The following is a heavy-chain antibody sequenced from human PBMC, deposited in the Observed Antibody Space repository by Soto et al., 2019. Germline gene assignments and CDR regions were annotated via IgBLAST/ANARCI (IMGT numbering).Heavy chain of an antibody. CDR3: TRDHGGRFDSWFDP. Sequence: EVQVVESGGGLVKPGGSLRLSCNFTFSLYSMNWVRQAPGKGLEWVASISSESAYIKYADSVKGRFSISRDNARNSVSLQMNSLRAEDTAMYYCTRDHGGRFDSWFDPWGRGTLVTVSS. CDR2: ISSESAYI. J-gene: IGHJ5*02. D-gene: IGHD1-26*01. V-gene: IGHV3-21*01. CDR1: TFSLYS.